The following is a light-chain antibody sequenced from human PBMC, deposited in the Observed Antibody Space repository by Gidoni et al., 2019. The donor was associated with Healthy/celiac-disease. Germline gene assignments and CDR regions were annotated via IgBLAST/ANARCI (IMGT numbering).Light chain of an antibody. CDR2: AAS. Sequence: DIQMTQSPSSLSASVGDGVTITCRASQSISSYLNWYQQKPGKAPKLLIYAASSLQSGVPSRISGSGSGTDFTLTISSLQPEDFATYYCRQRYSTSYTFGQGTKLEIK. CDR3: RQRYSTSYT. CDR1: QSISSY. V-gene: IGKV1-39*01. J-gene: IGKJ2*01.